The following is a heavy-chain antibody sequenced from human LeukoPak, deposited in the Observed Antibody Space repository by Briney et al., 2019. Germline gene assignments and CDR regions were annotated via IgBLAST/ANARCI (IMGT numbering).Heavy chain of an antibody. CDR1: GFTFSSYG. Sequence: PGRSLRLSCAASGFTFSSYGMHWVRQAPGKGLEWVAVISYDGSNKYSAESVKGRFTISRDNSKNTLYLQMNSLRAEDTAVYYCAKGYSYGYGPADYWGQGTLVTVSS. CDR3: AKGYSYGYGPADY. J-gene: IGHJ4*02. CDR2: ISYDGSNK. V-gene: IGHV3-30*18. D-gene: IGHD5-18*01.